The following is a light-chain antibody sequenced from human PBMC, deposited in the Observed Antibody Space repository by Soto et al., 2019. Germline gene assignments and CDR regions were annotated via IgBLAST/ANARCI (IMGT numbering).Light chain of an antibody. CDR2: GAS. CDR3: HQRYNWPRVT. J-gene: IGKJ5*01. V-gene: IGKV3D-20*02. CDR1: QSVSSNY. Sequence: EIVLTQSPGTLSLSPGERATLSCRASQSVSSNYLAWYQQKPGQAPRLLIYGASSRATGIPDRFSGSGSGTDFALTISRLEPEDFAVYYCHQRYNWPRVTFGQGTQLEIK.